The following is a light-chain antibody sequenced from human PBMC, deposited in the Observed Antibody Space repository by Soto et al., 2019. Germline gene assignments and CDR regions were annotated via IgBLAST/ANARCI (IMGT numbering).Light chain of an antibody. CDR2: AAS. Sequence: DLQLTQSPSFLSASVGDRVTITCRASQGISSYLAWYQQKPGKAPKLLIYAASTLQSGVPSRFSGSGSGTEFTLTIRSLQPEDFATYYCQQLNSYPITFGQGTRLEIK. J-gene: IGKJ5*01. V-gene: IGKV1-9*01. CDR1: QGISSY. CDR3: QQLNSYPIT.